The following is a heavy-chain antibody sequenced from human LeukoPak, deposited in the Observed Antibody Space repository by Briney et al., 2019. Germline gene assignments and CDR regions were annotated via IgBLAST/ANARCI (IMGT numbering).Heavy chain of an antibody. J-gene: IGHJ4*02. Sequence: SETLSLTCTVSGGSISSHYWSWISQPPGKGLEWIGYTYYSGSTNYNPSLKSRVTISVDTSKNQFSLKLSSVTAADTAVYYCAREYSSGGFDYWGQGTLVTVSS. CDR3: AREYSSGGFDY. CDR1: GGSISSHY. CDR2: TYYSGST. D-gene: IGHD6-19*01. V-gene: IGHV4-59*11.